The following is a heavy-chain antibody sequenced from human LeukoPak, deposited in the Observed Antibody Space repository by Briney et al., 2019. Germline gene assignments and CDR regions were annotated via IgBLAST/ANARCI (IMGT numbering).Heavy chain of an antibody. CDR2: FYYSGST. Sequence: SETLSLTCTVSGGSISSSSYYWGWIRQPPGKGLEWIGSFYYSGSTYYTPSLKSRVTISVDTSKNQFSLKLSSVTAADTAVYYCARQILWFGEFEDYYYMDVWGKGTTVTVSS. D-gene: IGHD3-10*01. CDR3: ARQILWFGEFEDYYYMDV. CDR1: GGSISSSSYY. V-gene: IGHV4-39*01. J-gene: IGHJ6*03.